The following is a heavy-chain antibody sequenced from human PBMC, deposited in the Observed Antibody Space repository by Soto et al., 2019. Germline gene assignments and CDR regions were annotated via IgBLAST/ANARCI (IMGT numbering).Heavy chain of an antibody. CDR1: GYPFTSYG. CDR2: ISAYNGNT. Sequence: QVQLVQSGAEVKKPGASVKVSCKASGYPFTSYGISWGRQAPGQGLEWMGWISAYNGNTNYAQKLQGRVTMTTDTSTSTAYMEPRSLRSDDTAVYYCAMVSGYDYRAYVDYYYYGMDVWGQGTTVTVSS. CDR3: AMVSGYDYRAYVDYYYYGMDV. V-gene: IGHV1-18*01. D-gene: IGHD5-12*01. J-gene: IGHJ6*02.